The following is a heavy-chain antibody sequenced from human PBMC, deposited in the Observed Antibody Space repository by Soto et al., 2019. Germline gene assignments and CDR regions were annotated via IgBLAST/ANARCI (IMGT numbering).Heavy chain of an antibody. CDR3: ARRDDWYSVWFDP. Sequence: SETLSLTCTVSGGSISSSSYYWGWIRQPPGKGLEWIGSIYYSGSTYYNPSLKSRVTISVDTSKNQFSLKLSSVTAADTAVYYCARRDDWYSVWFDPWGQGTLVTVSS. V-gene: IGHV4-39*01. J-gene: IGHJ5*02. D-gene: IGHD3-9*01. CDR1: GGSISSSSYY. CDR2: IYYSGST.